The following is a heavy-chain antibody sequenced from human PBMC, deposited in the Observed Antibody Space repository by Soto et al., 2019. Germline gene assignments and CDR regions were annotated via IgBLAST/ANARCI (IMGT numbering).Heavy chain of an antibody. CDR2: IKEDGSVK. CDR1: GFTFGNFW. D-gene: IGHD4-17*01. Sequence: GGSLRLSCAASGFTFGNFWMSWVRRAPGRGLEWLANIKEDGSVKGYVDSVRGRFTISRDNAKNSLFLQMNSLRAEDTSVYYCVRGGGRLADGWGKGTTVTVSS. CDR3: VRGGGRLADG. V-gene: IGHV3-7*01. J-gene: IGHJ6*04.